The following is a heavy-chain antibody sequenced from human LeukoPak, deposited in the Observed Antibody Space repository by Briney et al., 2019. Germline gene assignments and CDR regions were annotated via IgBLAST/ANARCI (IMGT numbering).Heavy chain of an antibody. J-gene: IGHJ5*02. Sequence: SETLSLTCTVSGGSISSYYWSWIRQPAGKGLEWIGRIYTSGSTNYNPSLKSRVTMSVDTSKNQFSLKLSSVTAADTAVYYCARGPYYYGSGSSNWFDPWGQGTLVTVSS. CDR1: GGSISSYY. CDR2: IYTSGST. V-gene: IGHV4-4*07. CDR3: ARGPYYYGSGSSNWFDP. D-gene: IGHD3-10*01.